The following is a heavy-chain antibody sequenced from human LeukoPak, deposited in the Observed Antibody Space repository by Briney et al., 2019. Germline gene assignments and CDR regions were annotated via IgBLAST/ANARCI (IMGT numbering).Heavy chain of an antibody. CDR1: GYTFTSYA. V-gene: IGHV1-3*01. CDR3: ARIGVDYYDSSGLDY. Sequence: GASVKVSCKASGYTFTSYAMHWVRQAPGQRLEWMGWINAGNGNTKYSQKFQGRVTITRDTSASTAYMELSSLRFEDTAVYYCARIGVDYYDSSGLDYWGQGTLVTVSS. CDR2: INAGNGNT. J-gene: IGHJ4*02. D-gene: IGHD3-22*01.